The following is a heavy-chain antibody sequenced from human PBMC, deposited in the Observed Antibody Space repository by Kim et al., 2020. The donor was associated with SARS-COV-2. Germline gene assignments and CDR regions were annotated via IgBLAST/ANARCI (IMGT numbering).Heavy chain of an antibody. CDR2: IYYSGST. J-gene: IGHJ6*02. Sequence: SETLSLTCTVSGGSISSSSYYWGWIRQPPGKGLEWIGSIYYSGSTYYNPSLKSRVTISVDTSKNQFSLKLSSVTAADTAVYYCATPTILGYDEEDVWGQGTTVTVSS. D-gene: IGHD2-8*01. CDR1: GGSISSSSYY. CDR3: ATPTILGYDEEDV. V-gene: IGHV4-39*01.